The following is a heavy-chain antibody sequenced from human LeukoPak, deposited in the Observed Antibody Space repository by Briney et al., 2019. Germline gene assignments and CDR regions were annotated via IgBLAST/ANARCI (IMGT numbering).Heavy chain of an antibody. D-gene: IGHD1-26*01. CDR2: ISYDGSNK. CDR3: AARSSGNPYF. V-gene: IGHV3-30-3*01. Sequence: GRSLRLSCAASGFTFSSYAMHWVRQAPGKGLEWVAVISYDGSNKYYADSVKGRFTISRDNSKNTLYLQMNSLRVEDTAVYYCAARSSGNPYFWGQGTLVTVSS. CDR1: GFTFSSYA. J-gene: IGHJ4*02.